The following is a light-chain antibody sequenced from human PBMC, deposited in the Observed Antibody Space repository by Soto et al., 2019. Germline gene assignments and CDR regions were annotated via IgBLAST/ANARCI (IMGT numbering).Light chain of an antibody. CDR1: SSNVGSDNL. V-gene: IGLV2-23*01. Sequence: QSALTQPASVSGSPGQSITISCTGTSSNVGSDNLVSWYHQHPGRAPKLMIYEGSKRPSGVPDRFSGSKSGNTASLTISGLQAEDEADYYCPSYAGSSTLVFGGGTKLTVL. CDR3: PSYAGSSTLV. CDR2: EGS. J-gene: IGLJ2*01.